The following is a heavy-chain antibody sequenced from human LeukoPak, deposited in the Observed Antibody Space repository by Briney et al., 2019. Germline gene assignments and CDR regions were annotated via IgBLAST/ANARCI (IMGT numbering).Heavy chain of an antibody. CDR3: ARRMYCSGGSCSLYYHYGMDV. D-gene: IGHD2-15*01. V-gene: IGHV3-30*03. Sequence: GGSLRLSCAASGFTFSNAWMSWVRQAPGKGLEWVAVISYDGRSEYYADSVKGRFTISRDNSENTLYLQMNSLRTEDTAVYYCARRMYCSGGSCSLYYHYGMDVWGQGTTVTVSS. CDR1: GFTFSNAW. J-gene: IGHJ6*02. CDR2: ISYDGRSE.